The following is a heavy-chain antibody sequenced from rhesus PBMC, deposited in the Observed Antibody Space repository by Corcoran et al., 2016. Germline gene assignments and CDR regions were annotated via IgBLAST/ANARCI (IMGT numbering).Heavy chain of an antibody. CDR1: GDSISSDY. V-gene: IGHV4-122*02. Sequence: QVQLQESGPGLVKPSETLSLTCVVSGDSISSDYWGWVRQSPGKGLEWIGYITYSGSTSYNPSLKSRVTISRDTSKNQFSLKLSSVTAADTAVYYCARVGLWTGSYYFDYWGQGVLVTVSS. J-gene: IGHJ4*01. D-gene: IGHD3-3*01. CDR2: ITYSGST. CDR3: ARVGLWTGSYYFDY.